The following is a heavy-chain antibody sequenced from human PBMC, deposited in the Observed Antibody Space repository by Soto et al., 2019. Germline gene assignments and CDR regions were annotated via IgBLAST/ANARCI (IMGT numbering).Heavy chain of an antibody. CDR2: INGDGTTT. CDR1: GFTFSSYW. CDR3: VRDLSVTTKFDY. D-gene: IGHD4-17*01. J-gene: IGHJ4*02. V-gene: IGHV3-74*01. Sequence: EVQLVESGGGLVQPGGSLRLSCAASGFTFSSYWMHWVRQAPGKGLVWVSRINGDGTTTGYADFVKGRFYISRDSAINTLYLQMNSLRAGDTAVYYCVRDLSVTTKFDYWGQGTLVTVAS.